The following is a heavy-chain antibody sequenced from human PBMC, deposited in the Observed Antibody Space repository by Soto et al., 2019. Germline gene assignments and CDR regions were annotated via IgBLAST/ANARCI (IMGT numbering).Heavy chain of an antibody. V-gene: IGHV1-69*02. CDR3: ASCGRLQPP. D-gene: IGHD2-21*01. CDR1: GGTFSSYT. Sequence: QVQLVQSGAEVKKPGSSVKVSCKASGGTFSSYTISWVRQAPGQGLEWMGRIIPILGIANYAQKYQGRVRITADKTTSTAYMALSSLSSEDTAVYYCASCGRLQPPWGQGTLVTVSS. CDR2: IIPILGIA. J-gene: IGHJ5*02.